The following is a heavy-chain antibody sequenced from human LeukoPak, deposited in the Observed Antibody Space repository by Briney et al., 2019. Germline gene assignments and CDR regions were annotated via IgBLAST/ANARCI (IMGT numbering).Heavy chain of an antibody. CDR3: ARGPTPRVGATGGYFDY. J-gene: IGHJ4*02. Sequence: PGGSLRLSCAASGFTFSSYSMNWVRQAPGKGLEWVSYISSSSSTIYYADSVKGRLTISRDNAKSSLYLQMNSLRAEDTAVYYCARGPTPRVGATGGYFDYWGQGTLVTVSS. CDR2: ISSSSSTI. CDR1: GFTFSSYS. V-gene: IGHV3-48*04. D-gene: IGHD1-26*01.